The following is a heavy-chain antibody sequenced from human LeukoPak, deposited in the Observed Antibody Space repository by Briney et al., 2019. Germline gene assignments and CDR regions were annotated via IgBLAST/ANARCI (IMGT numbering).Heavy chain of an antibody. CDR3: VVGNTYGTSND. V-gene: IGHV4-59*01. D-gene: IGHD5-18*01. Sequence: SETLSLTCTVSGGSISSYYWSWIRQPPGKGLEWIGYIHHSGSTNYNPSLKSRVTISVDTSKNQFSLKLRSVTAADTALYNCVVGNTYGTSNDWGQGTLVTVSS. CDR2: IHHSGST. CDR1: GGSISSYY. J-gene: IGHJ4*02.